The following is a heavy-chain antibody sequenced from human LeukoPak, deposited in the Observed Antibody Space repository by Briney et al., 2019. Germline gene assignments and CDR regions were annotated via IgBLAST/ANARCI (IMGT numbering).Heavy chain of an antibody. Sequence: GGSLRLSCAASGFTVSSNYMSWVRQAPGKGLEWVSVIYSGGSTYYADSVKGRFTISRDNSKNTLYLQMNSLRAEDTAVYYCARDFCSGGSCYPSWFDPWGQGTLVTVSS. CDR1: GFTVSSNY. CDR3: ARDFCSGGSCYPSWFDP. J-gene: IGHJ5*02. D-gene: IGHD2-15*01. V-gene: IGHV3-66*01. CDR2: IYSGGST.